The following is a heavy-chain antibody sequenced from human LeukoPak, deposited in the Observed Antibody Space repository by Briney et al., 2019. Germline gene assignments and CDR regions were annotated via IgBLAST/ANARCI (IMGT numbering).Heavy chain of an antibody. V-gene: IGHV4-39*01. J-gene: IGHJ4*02. CDR2: IYKSGTT. Sequence: ASETLSLTCTVSGGSISSSSYYWGWIRQPPGKGLEWIGSIYKSGTTYYNPSLKSRVTISVDTSKNQFSLRLSSVTAADTAVYYCARHKRSSTTTNPYCIDYWGRGTLVTVSS. CDR1: GGSISSSSYY. CDR3: ARHKRSSTTTNPYCIDY. D-gene: IGHD2-8*02.